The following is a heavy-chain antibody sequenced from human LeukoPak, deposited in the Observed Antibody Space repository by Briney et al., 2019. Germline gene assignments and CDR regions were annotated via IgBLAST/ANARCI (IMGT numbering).Heavy chain of an antibody. Sequence: GGSLRLSCVASGFTISHYWMTWVRQAQGKVLEWVANIEKDGGEKTYVDSVKGRFTISRDNAKNSIFLQMNSLRVEDMAIYYCVRDGGTDWYDPWGQGTLVSVSA. D-gene: IGHD3-16*01. J-gene: IGHJ5*02. CDR1: GFTISHYW. V-gene: IGHV3-7*01. CDR2: IEKDGGEK. CDR3: VRDGGTDWYDP.